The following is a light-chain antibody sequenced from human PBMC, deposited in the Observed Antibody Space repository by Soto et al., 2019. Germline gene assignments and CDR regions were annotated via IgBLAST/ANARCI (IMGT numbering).Light chain of an antibody. J-gene: IGKJ4*01. V-gene: IGKV3-11*01. CDR2: DAS. CDR3: QQRVHWPPLT. Sequence: EVVLTQSPATLSLSPGERVSLSCRASQSINNYLAWYQQKPGQAPRLLIYDASNRATGIPARFSGSGSGTDFTLTISSLEPEDFAVYYCQQRVHWPPLTFGGGTKVEIK. CDR1: QSINNY.